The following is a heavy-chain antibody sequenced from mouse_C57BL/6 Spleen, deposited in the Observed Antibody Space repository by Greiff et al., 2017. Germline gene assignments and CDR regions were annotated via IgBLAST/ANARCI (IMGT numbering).Heavy chain of an antibody. V-gene: IGHV1-69*01. Sequence: QVQLKQSGAELVMPGASVKLSCKASGYTFTSYWMHWVKQRPGQGLEWIGEIDPSDSYTNYNQKFKGKSTLTVDKSSSTAYMQLSSLTSEDSAVYYCARGVLRTEAMDYWGQGTSVTVSS. CDR3: ARGVLRTEAMDY. CDR1: GYTFTSYW. D-gene: IGHD1-1*01. CDR2: IDPSDSYT. J-gene: IGHJ4*01.